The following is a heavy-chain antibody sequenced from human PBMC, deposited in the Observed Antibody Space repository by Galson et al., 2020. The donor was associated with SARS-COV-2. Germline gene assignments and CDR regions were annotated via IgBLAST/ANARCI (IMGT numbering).Heavy chain of an antibody. CDR3: ARGPRRSIAAAN. D-gene: IGHD6-13*01. V-gene: IGHV4-34*01. Sequence: SETLSLTCAVYGGSFSGYSWSWIRQPPGKGLEWIGEINHSGSTNYNPSLKSRVTISVDTSKNQFSLKLSSVTAADTAVYYCARGPRRSIAAANWGQGTLVTVSS. CDR2: INHSGST. CDR1: GGSFSGYS. J-gene: IGHJ4*02.